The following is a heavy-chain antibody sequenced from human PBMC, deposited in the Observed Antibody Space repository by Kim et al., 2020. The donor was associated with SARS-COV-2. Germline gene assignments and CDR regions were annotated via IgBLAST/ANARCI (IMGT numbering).Heavy chain of an antibody. D-gene: IGHD3-10*01. Sequence: SKKVKGRVTITRETSANTVYMELSSLISEDASVYYCAREFGPPLGGAFDIWGQGTMVTVSS. J-gene: IGHJ3*02. CDR3: AREFGPPLGGAFDI. V-gene: IGHV1-3*01.